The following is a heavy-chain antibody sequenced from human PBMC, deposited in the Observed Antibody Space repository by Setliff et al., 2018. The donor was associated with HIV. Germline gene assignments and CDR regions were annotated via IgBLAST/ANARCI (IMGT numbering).Heavy chain of an antibody. J-gene: IGHJ6*02. CDR1: GFMFSNYW. CDR2: LNQDGSDK. V-gene: IGHV3-7*03. Sequence: LRLSCTASGFMFSNYWISWVRQAPGKGLEWVANLNQDGSDKYYVPSVKGRFTISRDNAKNSLYLQMNSLRAEDTAVYYCAKEIRAMGSDWHRVYNYYGMDVWGQGTTVTVSS. D-gene: IGHD6-19*01. CDR3: AKEIRAMGSDWHRVYNYYGMDV.